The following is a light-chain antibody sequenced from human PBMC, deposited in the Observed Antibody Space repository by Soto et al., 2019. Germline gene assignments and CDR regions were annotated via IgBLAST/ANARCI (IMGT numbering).Light chain of an antibody. CDR2: GAF. CDR1: QSVSSNY. Sequence: EVVLTQSPGTLSLSPGERATLSCRASQSVSSNYLAWYQQKPGRAPRLLIFGAFFRATGIPDRFSGSASGTDFTLTISALEPEDFAVYYCQQYDTAPLTFGGGTRVEI. V-gene: IGKV3-20*01. J-gene: IGKJ4*01. CDR3: QQYDTAPLT.